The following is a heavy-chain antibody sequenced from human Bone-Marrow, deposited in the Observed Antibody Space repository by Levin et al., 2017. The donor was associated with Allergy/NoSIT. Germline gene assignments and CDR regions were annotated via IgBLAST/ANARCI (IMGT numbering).Heavy chain of an antibody. D-gene: IGHD3-22*01. J-gene: IGHJ4*02. CDR3: ARVIDYDSSLSVDY. V-gene: IGHV3-21*01. Sequence: LSLTCAASGFTFSSYSMNWVRQAPGKGLEWVSSISSSSSYIYYADSVKGRFTISRDNAKNSLYLQMNSLRAEDTAVYYCARVIDYDSSLSVDYWGQGTLVTVSS. CDR1: GFTFSSYS. CDR2: ISSSSSYI.